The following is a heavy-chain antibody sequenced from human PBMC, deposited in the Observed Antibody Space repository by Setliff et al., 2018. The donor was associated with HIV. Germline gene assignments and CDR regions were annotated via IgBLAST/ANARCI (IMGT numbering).Heavy chain of an antibody. V-gene: IGHV4-38-2*01. Sequence: SETLSLTCAVSGYSIRSGYYWGWIRQPPGKGLEWIGTIYHSGSTYYNPSLKSRVTISVDTSENQFSLKLSSVTAADTAVYYCARGGAAPDYWGQGTLVTVSS. CDR3: ARGGAAPDY. CDR2: IYHSGST. CDR1: GYSIRSGYY. D-gene: IGHD6-13*01. J-gene: IGHJ4*02.